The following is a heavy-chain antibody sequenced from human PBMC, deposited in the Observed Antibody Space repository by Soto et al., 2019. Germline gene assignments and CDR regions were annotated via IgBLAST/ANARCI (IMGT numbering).Heavy chain of an antibody. V-gene: IGHV1-46*01. D-gene: IGHD6-19*01. CDR2: INPNGGST. Sequence: ASVKVSCKAPADTFTSYYIHWVRQAPGHGLEWMGIINPNGGSTRFAQTFQGRVTMTTDTSTSTAYMELRSLRSDDTAVYYCARYEQWLVGYGMDVWGQGITVTVSS. CDR3: ARYEQWLVGYGMDV. J-gene: IGHJ6*02. CDR1: ADTFTSYY.